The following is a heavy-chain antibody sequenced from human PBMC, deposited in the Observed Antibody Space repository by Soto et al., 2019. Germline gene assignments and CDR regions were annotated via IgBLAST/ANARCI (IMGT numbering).Heavy chain of an antibody. Sequence: GASVKVSCKASGYTFTSYDINWVRQATGQGLEWMGWMNPNSGNTGYAQKFQGRVTMTRNTSISTAYMELSSLRSEDTAVYYCARSLTGRPLVRYYYYGMDVWGQGTTVTVSS. CDR2: MNPNSGNT. CDR1: GYTFTSYD. D-gene: IGHD7-27*01. J-gene: IGHJ6*02. CDR3: ARSLTGRPLVRYYYYGMDV. V-gene: IGHV1-8*01.